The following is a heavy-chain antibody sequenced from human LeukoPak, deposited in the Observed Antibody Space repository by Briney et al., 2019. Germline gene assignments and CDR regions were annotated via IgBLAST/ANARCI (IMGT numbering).Heavy chain of an antibody. CDR3: ARVGEVSFYYYYGMDV. J-gene: IGHJ6*04. CDR1: GGSISSYY. CDR2: IYYSGST. V-gene: IGHV4-59*01. Sequence: SETLSLTCTVSGGSISSYYWSWIRQPPGKGLEWIGDIYYSGSTNHNPSLKSRVTISVDTSKNQFSLKLSSVTAADTAVYYCARVGEVSFYYYYGMDVWGKGTTVTVSS.